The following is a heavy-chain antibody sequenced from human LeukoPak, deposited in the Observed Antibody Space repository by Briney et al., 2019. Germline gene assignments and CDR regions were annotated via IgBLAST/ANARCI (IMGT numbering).Heavy chain of an antibody. V-gene: IGHV1-2*02. J-gene: IGHJ4*02. CDR1: GYTFTGYY. D-gene: IGHD3-22*01. CDR3: ASGYDSNGYYYRY. CDR2: INPSSGGT. Sequence: GASVKVSCKASGYTFTGYYMYWVRQAPGQGLEWMGWINPSSGGTNYAQKFQGRVTMTRDTSISTAYMELSRLRSDDTAVYYCASGYDSNGYYYRYWGQGTLVTVSS.